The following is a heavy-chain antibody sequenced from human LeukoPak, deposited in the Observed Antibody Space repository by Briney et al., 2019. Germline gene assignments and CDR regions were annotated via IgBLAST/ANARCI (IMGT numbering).Heavy chain of an antibody. V-gene: IGHV4-34*01. D-gene: IGHD6-13*01. Sequence: SETLSLTCAVYGGSFSGYYWSWIRQPPGKGLEWIGEINHSGSTNYNPSLKSRVTISVDTSKNQCSLKLSSVTAADTAVYYCARRSIAAALGYWGQGTLVTVSS. CDR2: INHSGST. J-gene: IGHJ4*02. CDR1: GGSFSGYY. CDR3: ARRSIAAALGY.